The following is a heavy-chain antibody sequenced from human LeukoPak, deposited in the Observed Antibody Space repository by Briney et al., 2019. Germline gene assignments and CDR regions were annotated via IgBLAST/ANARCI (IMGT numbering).Heavy chain of an antibody. CDR2: IYYSGST. CDR3: ARHGFGSYGFYGMDV. D-gene: IGHD5-18*01. V-gene: IGHV4-59*01. J-gene: IGHJ6*02. Sequence: SETLSLTCTVSGGSISSYYWSWIRQPPGKGLEWIGYIYYSGSTNYNPSLKSRVTISVDTSKNQFSLKLSSVTAADTAVYYCARHGFGSYGFYGMDVWGQGTTVTVSS. CDR1: GGSISSYY.